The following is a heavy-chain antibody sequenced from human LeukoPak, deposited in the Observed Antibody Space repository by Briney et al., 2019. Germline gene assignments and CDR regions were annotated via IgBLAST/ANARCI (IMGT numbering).Heavy chain of an antibody. CDR3: ARDQVVVAATSVGWFDP. CDR2: IYYSGST. V-gene: IGHV4-39*07. J-gene: IGHJ5*02. D-gene: IGHD2-15*01. Sequence: SETLSLTCTVSGGSISSSSYYWGWIRQPPGKGLAWIGSIYYSGSTYYNPSLKSRVTISVDTSKNQFSLKLSSVTAADTAVYYCARDQVVVAATSVGWFDPWGQGTLVTVSS. CDR1: GGSISSSSYY.